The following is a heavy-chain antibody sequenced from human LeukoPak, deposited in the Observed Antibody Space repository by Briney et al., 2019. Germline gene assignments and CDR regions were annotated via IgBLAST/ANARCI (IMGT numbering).Heavy chain of an antibody. CDR2: ISSSGSYI. V-gene: IGHV3-21*04. CDR1: GFTFSTYI. CDR3: AKDRGMVGASVRAFDY. D-gene: IGHD1-26*01. J-gene: IGHJ4*02. Sequence: PGGSLRLSCAAPGFTFSTYIMNWVCQAPGKGLEWVSSISSSGSYIYYADSVRGRFTISRDNSQNTLYLQMSSLRGEDTALYYCAKDRGMVGASVRAFDYWGQGTLVTVSS.